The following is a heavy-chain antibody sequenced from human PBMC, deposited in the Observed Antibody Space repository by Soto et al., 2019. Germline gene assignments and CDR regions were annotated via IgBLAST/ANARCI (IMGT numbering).Heavy chain of an antibody. CDR3: ARDSGWGYCSGTSCSGLDY. J-gene: IGHJ4*02. Sequence: SETLSLTCTVSGGDIGSYYCIWIRQPPGKGLEWIGYIYYSGSTNYNPSLKSRVTISVDTSKNQFSLKLSSVTAADTAVYYCARDSGWGYCSGTSCSGLDYWAQETLLTISS. CDR1: GGDIGSYY. V-gene: IGHV4-59*01. CDR2: IYYSGST. D-gene: IGHD2-15*01.